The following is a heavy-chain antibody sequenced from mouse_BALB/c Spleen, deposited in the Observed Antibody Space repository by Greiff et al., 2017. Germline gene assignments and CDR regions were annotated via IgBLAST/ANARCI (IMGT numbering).Heavy chain of an antibody. CDR2: ISSGSSTI. J-gene: IGHJ3*01. Sequence: EVKVVESGGGLVQPGGSRKLSCAASGFTFSSFGMHWVRQAPEKGLEWVAYISSGSSTIYYADTVKGRFTISRDNPKNTLFLQMTSLRSEDTAMYYCARSYYGSSPWFAYWGQGTLVTVSA. V-gene: IGHV5-17*02. CDR1: GFTFSSFG. CDR3: ARSYYGSSPWFAY. D-gene: IGHD1-1*01.